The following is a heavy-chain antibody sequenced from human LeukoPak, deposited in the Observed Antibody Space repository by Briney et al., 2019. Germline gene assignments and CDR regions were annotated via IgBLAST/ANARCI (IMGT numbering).Heavy chain of an antibody. V-gene: IGHV3-23*01. J-gene: IGHJ5*02. CDR2: ISGSGGNT. CDR3: ARGTRSSGWYLGHDWFDP. D-gene: IGHD6-19*01. Sequence: GGSLRLSCVASGFTFSSYAMSWVRQAPGKGLEWVSLISGSGGNTYYADSVKGRFTISRDNSKNTLYLQMNSLRAEDTAVYYCARGTRSSGWYLGHDWFDPWGQGTLVTVSS. CDR1: GFTFSSYA.